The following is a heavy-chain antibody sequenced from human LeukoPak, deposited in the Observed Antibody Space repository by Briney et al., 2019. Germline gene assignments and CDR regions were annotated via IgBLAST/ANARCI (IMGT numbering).Heavy chain of an antibody. Sequence: SQTLSLTCAVYGGSFSGYYWSWIRQPPGKGLEWIGEINHSGSTNYNPSLKSRVTISVDTSKNQFSLKLSSVTAADTAVYYCAREIVVVVAASGGYYFDYWGQGTLVTVSS. CDR2: INHSGST. CDR1: GGSFSGYY. D-gene: IGHD2-15*01. CDR3: AREIVVVVAASGGYYFDY. V-gene: IGHV4-34*01. J-gene: IGHJ4*02.